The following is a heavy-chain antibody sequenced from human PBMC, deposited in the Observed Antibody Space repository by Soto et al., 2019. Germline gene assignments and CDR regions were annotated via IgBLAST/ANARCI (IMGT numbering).Heavy chain of an antibody. Sequence: QVQLVQSGAEVKNPGSSVKVSCKAPGGTFSSYAISWVRQAPGQGLEWMGGDIPIFDTPNYAQKFQGRVTFTADESTSTAYMELSSLRSDDTAVYYCARDRSGLFDYWGQGTLVIVSS. CDR2: DIPIFDTP. CDR3: ARDRSGLFDY. D-gene: IGHD1-26*01. V-gene: IGHV1-69*01. J-gene: IGHJ4*02. CDR1: GGTFSSYA.